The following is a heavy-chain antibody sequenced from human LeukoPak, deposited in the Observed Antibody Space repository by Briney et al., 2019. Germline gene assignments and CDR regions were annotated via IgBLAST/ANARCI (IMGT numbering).Heavy chain of an antibody. CDR2: IHPNSGGT. V-gene: IGHV1-2*02. J-gene: IGHJ6*02. CDR1: GHTFTGYY. CDR3: ARDLDIVVVAAALRHYGLDV. Sequence: GASVKVSCKASGHTFTGYYIHWVRQAPGQGLEWMGWIHPNSGGTNYAQKFQGRVTMTRDTSISTAYMELRSLRSDDTAVYYCARDLDIVVVAAALRHYGLDVWGQGTTVTVSS. D-gene: IGHD2-15*01.